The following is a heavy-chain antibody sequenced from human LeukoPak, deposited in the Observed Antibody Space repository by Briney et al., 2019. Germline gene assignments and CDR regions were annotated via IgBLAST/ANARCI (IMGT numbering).Heavy chain of an antibody. V-gene: IGHV1-2*02. J-gene: IGHJ6*02. D-gene: IGHD6-19*01. CDR2: INPNSGGT. Sequence: ASVKVSCKASGYTFTGYYMHWVRQAPGQGLEWMGWINPNSGGTNYAQKFQGRVTMTRDTPISTAYMELNRLRSDDTAVYYCARLKSIAVAGQGYYYYYGMDVWGQGTTVTVSS. CDR1: GYTFTGYY. CDR3: ARLKSIAVAGQGYYYYYGMDV.